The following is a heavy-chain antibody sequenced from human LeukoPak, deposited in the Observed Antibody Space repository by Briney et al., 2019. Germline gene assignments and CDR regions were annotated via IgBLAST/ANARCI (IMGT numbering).Heavy chain of an antibody. V-gene: IGHV4-39*01. D-gene: IGHD3-22*01. CDR3: ARIDYYDSVM. CDR2: IYYSGTT. Sequence: SETLSLTCTVSGGSISSSNYYWGWIRQPPGKGLEWIGAIYYSGTTYCNPSLKSRVTISVDTSKNQFSLNLSSVTAADTAVYYCARIDYYDSVMWGQGTMVTVSP. J-gene: IGHJ3*01. CDR1: GGSISSSNYY.